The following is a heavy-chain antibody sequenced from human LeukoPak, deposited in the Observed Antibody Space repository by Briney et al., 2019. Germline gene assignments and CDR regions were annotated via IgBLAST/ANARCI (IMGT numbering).Heavy chain of an antibody. J-gene: IGHJ6*02. CDR1: GFTFGSYS. D-gene: IGHD5-12*01. CDR2: ISSSSSYI. Sequence: PGGSLRLSCAASGFTFGSYSMNWVRQAPGKGLEWVSSISSSSSYIYYADSVKGRFTISRDNAKNSLYLQMNSLRAEDTAVYYCVRRGYDLYYGMDVWGQGTTVTVSS. CDR3: VRRGYDLYYGMDV. V-gene: IGHV3-21*01.